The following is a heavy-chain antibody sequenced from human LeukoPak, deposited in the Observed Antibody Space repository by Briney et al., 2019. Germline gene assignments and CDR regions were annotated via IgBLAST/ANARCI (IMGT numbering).Heavy chain of an antibody. V-gene: IGHV4-59*08. D-gene: IGHD6-13*01. Sequence: PSETLSLTCTVSGGSISSYYWSWIRQPPGKGLEWIGYIYYSGSTNYNPSLKSRVTISVDTSKNQFSLKLSSVTAADTAVYYCAGSVSSSWSPLDYWGQGTPVTVSS. J-gene: IGHJ4*02. CDR3: AGSVSSSWSPLDY. CDR1: GGSISSYY. CDR2: IYYSGST.